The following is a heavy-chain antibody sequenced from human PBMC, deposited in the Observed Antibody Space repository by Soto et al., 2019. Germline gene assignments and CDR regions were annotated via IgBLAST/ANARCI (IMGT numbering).Heavy chain of an antibody. J-gene: IGHJ4*02. CDR2: IRSKANSYAT. Sequence: EVQLVESGGGLVQPGGSLKLSCAASGFTFSGSAMHWVRQASGKGLEWVGRIRSKANSYATAYVVSVKGRFTISRDDSRNTAYLQMNSLKTEDTAGYYCARGFCDLLSGHPKGLEYWGQGAVVTVSS. CDR3: ARGFCDLLSGHPKGLEY. CDR1: GFTFSGSA. D-gene: IGHD3-3*01. V-gene: IGHV3-73*02.